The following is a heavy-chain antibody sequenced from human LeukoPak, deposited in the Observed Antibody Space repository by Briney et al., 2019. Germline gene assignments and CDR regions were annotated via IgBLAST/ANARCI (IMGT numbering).Heavy chain of an antibody. J-gene: IGHJ2*01. CDR2: INPSGGST. V-gene: IGHV1-46*01. CDR1: GGTFTSYY. CDR3: ARGGIAAAGSPYWYFDL. Sequence: ASVKVSCKASGGTFTSYYMHWVRQAPGQGLEWMGIINPSGGSTSYAQKFQGRVTMTRDTSTSTVYMELSSLRSEDTAVYYCARGGIAAAGSPYWYFDLWGRGTLVTVSS. D-gene: IGHD6-13*01.